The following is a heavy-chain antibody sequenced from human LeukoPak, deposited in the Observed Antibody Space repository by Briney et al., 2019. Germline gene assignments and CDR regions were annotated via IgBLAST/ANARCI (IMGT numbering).Heavy chain of an antibody. CDR2: IYHSGST. V-gene: IGHV4-4*02. J-gene: IGHJ6*03. D-gene: IGHD5-18*01. Sequence: SETLSLTCTVSGGSISSSNWWSWVRQPPGKGLEWMGEIYHSGSTNYNPSLESRVTISVDTSKNQFSLKLSSVTAADTAVYYCARTTEGGYTSDYFYYYYMDVWGKGTTVTVSS. CDR3: ARTTEGGYTSDYFYYYYMDV. CDR1: GGSISSSNW.